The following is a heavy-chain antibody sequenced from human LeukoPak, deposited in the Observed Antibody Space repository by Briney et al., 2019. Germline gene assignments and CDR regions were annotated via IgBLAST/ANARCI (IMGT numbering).Heavy chain of an antibody. D-gene: IGHD6-13*01. Sequence: GVSVKVSCKASGYTFTDYYIHWVRQVPGQGLDWMGWLDPNSGGTHYAQKFQGRVTMTRDTSIRTAYMELSSLRSDDTAVFYCATALNTRSSSCWGQGTLVTVSS. CDR3: ATALNTRSSSC. CDR1: GYTFTDYY. CDR2: LDPNSGGT. J-gene: IGHJ4*02. V-gene: IGHV1-2*02.